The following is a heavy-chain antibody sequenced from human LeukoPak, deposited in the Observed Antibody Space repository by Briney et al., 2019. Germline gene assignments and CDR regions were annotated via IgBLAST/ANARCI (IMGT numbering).Heavy chain of an antibody. CDR3: SQDRDRRGYFDY. J-gene: IGHJ4*02. D-gene: IGHD2-15*01. V-gene: IGHV3-30*02. CDR1: GCSFSTYG. Sequence: GGSLRLSCAASGCSFSTYGMHWVRQAPGKGLEWVTFIWSDGNEKYYADSVKGRFTISRDNSKSTLFLQMNSLRGEDTAVYYCSQDRDRRGYFDYWGQGTLVTVSS. CDR2: IWSDGNEK.